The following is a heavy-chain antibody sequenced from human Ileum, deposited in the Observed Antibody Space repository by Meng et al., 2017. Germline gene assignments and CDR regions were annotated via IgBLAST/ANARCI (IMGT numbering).Heavy chain of an antibody. CDR1: GVSITSGTYY. CDR3: ARGTYCGGDCYYYFDS. J-gene: IGHJ4*02. CDR2: IYSSGST. Sequence: SETLSLTCNVSGVSITSGTYYWSWIRQTPGKRLEWIGHIYSSGSTTYDPSLKSRVTISVDSSKRQFSLRLMSMTSADTAFYFCARGTYCGGDCYYYFDSWGQGTLVTVSS. D-gene: IGHD2-21*02. V-gene: IGHV4-61*01.